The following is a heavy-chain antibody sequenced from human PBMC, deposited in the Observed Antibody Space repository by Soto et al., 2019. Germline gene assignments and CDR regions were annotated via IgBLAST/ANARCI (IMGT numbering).Heavy chain of an antibody. CDR1: GGTFSSYA. D-gene: IGHD5-18*01. CDR3: ARSRVDTAMVPGYYGMDV. J-gene: IGHJ6*02. Sequence: ASVKVSCKASGGTFSSYAISWVRQAPGQGLEWIGVIIPIFGTANYAQKFQGRVTITADESTSTAYMELSSLRSEDTAVYFCARSRVDTAMVPGYYGMDVWGQGTTDTVSS. CDR2: IIPIFGTA. V-gene: IGHV1-69*13.